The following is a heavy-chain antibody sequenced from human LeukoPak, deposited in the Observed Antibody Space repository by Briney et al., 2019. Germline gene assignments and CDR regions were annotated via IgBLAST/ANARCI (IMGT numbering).Heavy chain of an antibody. J-gene: IGHJ5*02. CDR3: ASANYYDSSGYSP. D-gene: IGHD3-22*01. Sequence: GGSLRLSCAASGFTFSSYWMHWVRQAPGKGLVWVSRINSDGSSTSYADSVKGRFTISRDNAKNTLYLQMNSLRAEDTAVYYCASANYYDSSGYSPWGQGTLVTVSS. V-gene: IGHV3-74*01. CDR2: INSDGSST. CDR1: GFTFSSYW.